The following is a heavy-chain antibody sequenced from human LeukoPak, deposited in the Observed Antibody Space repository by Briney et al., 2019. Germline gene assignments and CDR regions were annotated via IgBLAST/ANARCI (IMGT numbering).Heavy chain of an antibody. J-gene: IGHJ4*02. CDR2: ISGSGGST. CDR1: GFTFSSYP. V-gene: IGHV3-23*01. CDR3: AKGGDAFDY. D-gene: IGHD3-16*01. Sequence: SGGSLRLSCAASGFTFSSYPMHWVRQAPGKGLEWVSAISGSGGSTYYADSVKGRFTISRDNSKNTLYLQMNSLRAEDTAVYYCAKGGDAFDYRGQGTLVTVSS.